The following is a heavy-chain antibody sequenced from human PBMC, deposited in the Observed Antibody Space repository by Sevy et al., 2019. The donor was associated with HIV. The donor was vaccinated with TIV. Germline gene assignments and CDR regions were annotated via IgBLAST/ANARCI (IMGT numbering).Heavy chain of an antibody. D-gene: IGHD2-2*01. J-gene: IGHJ5*02. CDR3: ARQYCSSTSCFTPRRSNWFDP. CDR1: GYSFTSYW. V-gene: IGHV5-10-1*01. CDR2: IDPSDSYT. Sequence: GESLKISCKGSGYSFTSYWISWVRQMPGKGLEWMGRIDPSDSYTNYSPSFQGHVTISADKSISTAYLQWSSLKASDTAMYYCARQYCSSTSCFTPRRSNWFDPRGQGTLVTVSS.